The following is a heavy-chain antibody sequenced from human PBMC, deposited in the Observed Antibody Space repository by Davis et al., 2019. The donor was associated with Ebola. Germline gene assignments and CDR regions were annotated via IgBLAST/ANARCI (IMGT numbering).Heavy chain of an antibody. CDR1: GFTFSDYY. D-gene: IGHD3-16*01. CDR3: ARDPGGGFHDRFDL. V-gene: IGHV3-11*01. Sequence: PGGSLRLSCAASGFTFSDYYMSWIRQAPGKGLEWVSYITSTGSAISYSDSVKGRFTISRDNAKNSLYLQMNSLRAEDTAVYYCARDPGGGFHDRFDLWGQGTLVTVSS. CDR2: ITSTGSAI. J-gene: IGHJ5*02.